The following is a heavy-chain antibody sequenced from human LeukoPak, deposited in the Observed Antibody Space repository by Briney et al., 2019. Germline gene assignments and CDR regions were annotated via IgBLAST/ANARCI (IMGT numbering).Heavy chain of an antibody. J-gene: IGHJ3*02. CDR1: GYTFSGYY. V-gene: IGHV1-2*06. Sequence: ASVKVSCKASGYTFSGYYIHWVRQAPGQGLEWMGRINPNNGGTNYAQKFQCRVTMTRDMSMSTAYMELSRLRSDDTAVYYCAGEDNSSGYRPFDIWGQGTMVTVPS. D-gene: IGHD3-22*01. CDR2: INPNNGGT. CDR3: AGEDNSSGYRPFDI.